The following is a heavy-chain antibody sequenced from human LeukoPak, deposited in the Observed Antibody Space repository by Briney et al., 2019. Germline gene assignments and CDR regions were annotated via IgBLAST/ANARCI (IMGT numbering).Heavy chain of an antibody. CDR3: VRHESGWRGAYDV. D-gene: IGHD2-15*01. Sequence: GSLRLSCAASGFAFRSCSMNWIRQPPGKRLEWLAYIYFSGSAGYNPSLKSRVSISVDTSKNQFSLKLTSVTAADTAVYYCVRHESGWRGAYDVWGQGTMVTVSS. CDR1: GFAFRSCS. J-gene: IGHJ3*01. V-gene: IGHV4-59*08. CDR2: IYFSGSA.